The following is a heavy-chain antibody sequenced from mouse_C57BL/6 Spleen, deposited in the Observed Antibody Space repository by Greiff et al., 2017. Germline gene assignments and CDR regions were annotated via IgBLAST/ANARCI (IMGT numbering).Heavy chain of an antibody. Sequence: EVQLQQSGPELVKPGASVKIPCKASGYTFTDYNMDWVKQSHGKSLEWIGDINPNNGGTIYNQKFKGKATLTVDKSSSTAYMELRSLTSEDTAVYYCAREGYYYGSSYGYFDVWGTGTTVTVSS. J-gene: IGHJ1*03. CDR1: GYTFTDYN. CDR2: INPNNGGT. D-gene: IGHD1-1*01. CDR3: AREGYYYGSSYGYFDV. V-gene: IGHV1-18*01.